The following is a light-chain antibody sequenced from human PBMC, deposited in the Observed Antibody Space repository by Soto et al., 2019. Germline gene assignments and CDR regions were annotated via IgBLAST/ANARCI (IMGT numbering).Light chain of an antibody. Sequence: DIQVTQSPSSMSASVGGRVSITCRTSQNIDKYVNWYQQKSGKAPELLIYGASSLQSGVSSRFSGSGSGTEFTLTITSLRPEDFATYYCQQSFTTPQLFGRGTKLEI. CDR2: GAS. CDR3: QQSFTTPQL. J-gene: IGKJ2*01. V-gene: IGKV1-39*01. CDR1: QNIDKY.